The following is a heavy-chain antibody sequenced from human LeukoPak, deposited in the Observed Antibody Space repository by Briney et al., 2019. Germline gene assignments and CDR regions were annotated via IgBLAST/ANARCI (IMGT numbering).Heavy chain of an antibody. D-gene: IGHD5-24*01. CDR2: IIPIFGTA. CDR1: GGTFSSYA. J-gene: IGHJ6*03. CDR3: AGGHRDGYNHPYYYYYYMDV. Sequence: SVKVSCKASGGTFSSYAISWVRQAPGQGLEWMGGIIPIFGTANYAQKFQGRVTITADESTSTAYMELSSLRSEDTAVYYCAGGHRDGYNHPYYYYYYMDVWGKGTTVTVSS. V-gene: IGHV1-69*13.